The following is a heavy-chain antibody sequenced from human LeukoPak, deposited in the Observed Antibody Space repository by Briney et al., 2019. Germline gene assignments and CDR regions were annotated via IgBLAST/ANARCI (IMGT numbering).Heavy chain of an antibody. V-gene: IGHV1-2*02. CDR1: AYTFTGYY. Sequence: ASVKVSCKAYAYTFTGYYMHWVRQAPGQGLEWMGWINPNSGGTNYAQKFPGRVTMTRDTSISTAYMELSRLRSDDTAVYYCARASGVVPAAPWGQGTLVTVSS. CDR3: ARASGVVPAAP. D-gene: IGHD2-2*01. J-gene: IGHJ5*02. CDR2: INPNSGGT.